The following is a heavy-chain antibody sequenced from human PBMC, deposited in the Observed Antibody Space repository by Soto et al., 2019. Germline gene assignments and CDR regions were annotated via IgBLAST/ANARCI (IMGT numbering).Heavy chain of an antibody. CDR2: VYNSGTT. CDR3: ARHVSVMVYYLFDP. J-gene: IGHJ5*02. CDR1: GGSISTTSYY. Sequence: QLRLQESDPGLVKPSETLTLTCTVSGGSISTTSYYWGWIRQAPGKGLEWIGSVYNSGTTYYNPSLKSRATVAADTSNNQFSLKLTSVSAADTGVYYCARHVSVMVYYLFDPWGRGTLVTVSS. V-gene: IGHV4-39*01. D-gene: IGHD1-26*01.